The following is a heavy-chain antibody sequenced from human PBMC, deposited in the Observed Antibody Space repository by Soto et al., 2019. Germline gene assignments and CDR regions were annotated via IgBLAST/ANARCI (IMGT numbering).Heavy chain of an antibody. Sequence: QVQLQESGPGLVKPSQTLSLTCTVSGGSISSGDSFWSWIRQPPGKGLEWIGYISCSGSTYYTASLKSRVTISLDTSKNQVSLSLNSVTAADTAVYYCARVRTGTSDYDSWGQGTLVTVSA. CDR3: ARVRTGTSDYDS. CDR2: ISCSGST. CDR1: GGSISSGDSF. V-gene: IGHV4-30-4*01. J-gene: IGHJ4*02. D-gene: IGHD1-1*01.